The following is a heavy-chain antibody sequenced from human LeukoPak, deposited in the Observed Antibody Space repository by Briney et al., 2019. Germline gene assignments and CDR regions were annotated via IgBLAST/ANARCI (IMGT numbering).Heavy chain of an antibody. CDR2: IYTSGST. CDR3: ARVTTIFGVDMYYFDY. J-gene: IGHJ4*02. V-gene: IGHV4-61*02. Sequence: SETLFLTCTVSGGSISSGSYYWSWIRQPAGKGLEWIGRIYTSGSTNYNPSLKSRVTISLDTSKHQFSLKLTSVTAADTAVYYCARVTTIFGVDMYYFDYWGQGTLVTVSS. CDR1: GGSISSGSYY. D-gene: IGHD3-3*01.